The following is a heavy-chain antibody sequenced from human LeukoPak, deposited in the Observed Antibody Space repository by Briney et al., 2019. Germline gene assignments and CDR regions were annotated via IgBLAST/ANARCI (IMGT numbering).Heavy chain of an antibody. D-gene: IGHD4-17*01. CDR3: ARAYGDYYFDY. CDR1: GVSISSGGYY. J-gene: IGHJ4*02. V-gene: IGHV4-31*03. Sequence: SQTLSLTCTVSGVSISSGGYYWSWIRQHPGKGLEWIGYIYYSGSTYYNPSLKSRVTISVDTSKNQFSLKLSSVTAADTAVHYCARAYGDYYFDYWGQGTLVTVSS. CDR2: IYYSGST.